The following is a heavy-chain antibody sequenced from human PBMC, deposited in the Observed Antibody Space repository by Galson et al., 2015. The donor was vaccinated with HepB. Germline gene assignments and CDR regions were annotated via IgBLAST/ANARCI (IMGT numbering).Heavy chain of an antibody. CDR2: ISAYNGNT. D-gene: IGHD2-2*01. V-gene: IGHV1-18*04. CDR3: ARAADVVPSADFDY. J-gene: IGHJ4*02. Sequence: VKVSCKASGYTFTSYGINWVRQAPGQGLEWMGWISAYNGNTNYAQKLQGRVTMTIDTSTTIAYMELRSLRSDDTAVYYCARAADVVPSADFDYWGQGTLVTVSS. CDR1: GYTFTSYG.